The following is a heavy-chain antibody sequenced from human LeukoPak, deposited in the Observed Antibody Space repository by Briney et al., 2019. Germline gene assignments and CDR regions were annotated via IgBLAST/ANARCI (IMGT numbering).Heavy chain of an antibody. V-gene: IGHV1-69*05. Sequence: ASVKVSCKASGGTFSSYAISWVRQAPGQGLEWMGGIIPIFGTANYAQKFQGRVTITTDESTSTAYMELSSLRSEDTAVYYCARGGDTAMALLSYFDYWGQVTLVTVSS. J-gene: IGHJ4*02. CDR1: GGTFSSYA. D-gene: IGHD5-18*01. CDR2: IIPIFGTA. CDR3: ARGGDTAMALLSYFDY.